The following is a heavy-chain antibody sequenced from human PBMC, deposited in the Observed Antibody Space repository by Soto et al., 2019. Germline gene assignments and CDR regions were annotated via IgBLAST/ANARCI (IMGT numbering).Heavy chain of an antibody. V-gene: IGHV4-30-2*01. CDR1: GGSISSGGYS. CDR3: ARVPLP. J-gene: IGHJ5*02. CDR2: IYHSWST. Sequence: QLQLQESGSGLVKPSQTLSLTCAVSGGSISSGGYSWSWIRQPPGKGLEWIGYIYHSWSTYYNPSLKSRVTISVDRSKNQFSLKLSSVTAEDTAVYYCARVPLPWGQGPLVTVSS.